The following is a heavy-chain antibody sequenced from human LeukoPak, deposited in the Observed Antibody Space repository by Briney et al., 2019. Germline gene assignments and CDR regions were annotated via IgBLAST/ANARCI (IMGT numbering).Heavy chain of an antibody. CDR3: ARVGSYYYYYMDV. V-gene: IGHV4-59*01. J-gene: IGHJ6*03. CDR1: GGSIGSYY. CDR2: IYYSGST. D-gene: IGHD1-26*01. Sequence: PSETLSLTCTVSGGSIGSYYWSWLRQPPGKGLEWIGYIYYSGSTNYNPSLKSRVTISVDTSKNQFSLKLSSVTAADTAVYYCARVGSYYYYYMDVWGKGTTVTVSS.